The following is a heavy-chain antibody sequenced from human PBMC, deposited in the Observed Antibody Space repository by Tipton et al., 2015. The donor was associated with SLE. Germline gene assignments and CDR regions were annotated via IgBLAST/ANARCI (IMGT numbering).Heavy chain of an antibody. Sequence: TLSLTCTVSGDSIRRHFWSWIRQPPGKGLEWIGYIYYSGSTNYNPSLKSRVTISVDTSKNQFSLKLSSVTAADTAVYYCARVSDYDDWYFDLWGRGTLVTVSS. CDR2: IYYSGST. J-gene: IGHJ2*01. CDR3: ARVSDYDDWYFDL. D-gene: IGHD3-22*01. CDR1: GDSIRRHF. V-gene: IGHV4-59*11.